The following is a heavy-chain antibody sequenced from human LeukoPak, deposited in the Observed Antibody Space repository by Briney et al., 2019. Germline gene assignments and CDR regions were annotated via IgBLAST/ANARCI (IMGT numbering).Heavy chain of an antibody. CDR2: ISSSSSYI. Sequence: GGSLRLSCAASGFTFSSCSMTWVRQAPGKGLEWVSSISSSSSYIYYADSVKGRFTISRDNAKNSLHLQMNSLRAEDTAVYYCARGRGLTSCDVWGQGTTVTVSS. CDR3: ARGRGLTSCDV. J-gene: IGHJ6*02. V-gene: IGHV3-21*01. CDR1: GFTFSSCS.